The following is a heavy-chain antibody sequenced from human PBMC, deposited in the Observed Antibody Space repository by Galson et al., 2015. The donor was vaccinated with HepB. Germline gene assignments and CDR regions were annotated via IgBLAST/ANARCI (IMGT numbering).Heavy chain of an antibody. CDR1: AFTFNTYA. CDR2: ISGSGVST. J-gene: IGHJ1*01. D-gene: IGHD6-19*01. CDR3: AKDLSVGGGVAGQGGFQH. Sequence: SLRLSCAASAFTFNTYAMTWVRQAPGKGLEWVSAISGSGVSTFYADSVKGRFTISRDNSKNTLYLQLNSLRVEDTAVYYCAKDLSVGGGVAGQGGFQHWGQGTLVTVSS. V-gene: IGHV3-23*01.